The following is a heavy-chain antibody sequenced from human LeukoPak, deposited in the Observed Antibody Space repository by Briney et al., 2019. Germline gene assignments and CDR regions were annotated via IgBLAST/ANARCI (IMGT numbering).Heavy chain of an antibody. Sequence: HPGRSLRLSCAASGFTFSSYGMHWVRQAPGKGLEWVSAISGSGGSTYYADSVKGRFTISRDNSKNTLYLQMNSLRAEDTAVYYCANVVVPGMDVWGQGTTVTVSS. CDR2: ISGSGGST. D-gene: IGHD2-15*01. V-gene: IGHV3-23*01. CDR3: ANVVVPGMDV. CDR1: GFTFSSYG. J-gene: IGHJ6*02.